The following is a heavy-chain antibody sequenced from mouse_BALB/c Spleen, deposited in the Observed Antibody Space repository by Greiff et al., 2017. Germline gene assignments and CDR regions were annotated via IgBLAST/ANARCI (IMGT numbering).Heavy chain of an antibody. CDR2: IDPENGNT. V-gene: IGHV14-1*02. J-gene: IGHJ3*01. Sequence: EVQLQQSGAELVRPGALVKLSCKASGFNIKDYYMHWVKQRPEQGLEWIGWIDPENGNTIYDPKFQGKASITADTSSNTAYLQLSSLTSEDTAVYYCALNWDDTIFAYWGQGTLVTVSA. D-gene: IGHD4-1*02. CDR1: GFNIKDYY. CDR3: ALNWDDTIFAY.